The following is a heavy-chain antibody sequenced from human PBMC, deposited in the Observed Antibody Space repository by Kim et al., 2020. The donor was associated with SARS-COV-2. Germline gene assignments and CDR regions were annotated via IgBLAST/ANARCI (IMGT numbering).Heavy chain of an antibody. D-gene: IGHD6-13*01. V-gene: IGHV4-59*01. CDR2: IYYSGST. CDR1: GGSISSYY. Sequence: SETLSLTCTVSGGSISSYYWSWIRQPPGKGLEWIGYIYYSGSTNYNPSLKSRVTISVDTSKNQFSLKLSSVTAADTAVYYCARVPPTAAAGDSWFDPWGQGTLGTVSS. CDR3: ARVPPTAAAGDSWFDP. J-gene: IGHJ5*02.